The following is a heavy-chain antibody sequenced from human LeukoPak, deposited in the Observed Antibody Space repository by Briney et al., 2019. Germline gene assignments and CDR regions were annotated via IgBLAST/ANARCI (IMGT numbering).Heavy chain of an antibody. J-gene: IGHJ4*02. V-gene: IGHV3-7*03. D-gene: IGHD6-13*01. Sequence: GGSLRLSCAASGFTFSSYWMTWFRQAPGKGLEWVANIKGDGSEKYYVDSVKGRFTISRDNAKSSLYLQMSSLRAEDTAVYSCARAGVYSSSRYWFDYWGQGTLVTVSS. CDR2: IKGDGSEK. CDR3: ARAGVYSSSRYWFDY. CDR1: GFTFSSYW.